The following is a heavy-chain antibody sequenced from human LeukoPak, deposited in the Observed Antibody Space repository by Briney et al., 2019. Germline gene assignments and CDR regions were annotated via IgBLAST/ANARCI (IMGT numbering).Heavy chain of an antibody. Sequence: SETLSLTCTASGGSISTTSYYWGWIRQPPGMGLEWIGSIYYSGSTYYNPSLKSRVSISMDTSKNQFSLNLNSVTAADTAVYYCARARTKFTVVTSPYFDYWGQGTLVTVSS. D-gene: IGHD4-23*01. CDR3: ARARTKFTVVTSPYFDY. V-gene: IGHV4-39*01. CDR2: IYYSGST. J-gene: IGHJ4*02. CDR1: GGSISTTSYY.